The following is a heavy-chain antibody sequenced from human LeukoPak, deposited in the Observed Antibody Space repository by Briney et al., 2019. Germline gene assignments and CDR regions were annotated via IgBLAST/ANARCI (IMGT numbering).Heavy chain of an antibody. CDR2: IYYSGST. CDR1: GGFISNTGYY. J-gene: IGHJ4*02. CDR3: AREVVVAATPYYFDY. D-gene: IGHD2-15*01. V-gene: IGHV4-39*02. Sequence: PSETLSLTCTVSGGFISNTGYYWGWIRQPPGKGLEWIGSIYYSGSTYYNPSLKSRVTISVDTSKNQFSLKLSSVTAADTAVYYRAREVVVAATPYYFDYWGQGTLVTVSS.